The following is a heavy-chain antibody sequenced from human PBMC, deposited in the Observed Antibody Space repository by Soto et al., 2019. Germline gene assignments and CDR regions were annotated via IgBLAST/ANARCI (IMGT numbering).Heavy chain of an antibody. Sequence: EVQLVESGGGLVQSGGSLRLSCAASGFTFSSYSMNWVRQAPGKGLEWVSYISSSSSTIYYADSVKGRFTISRDNAKNSLYLQMNSLRAEDTAVYYCARDRGGYCSGGSCYSNWFDPWGQGTLVTVSS. CDR2: ISSSSSTI. CDR3: ARDRGGYCSGGSCYSNWFDP. CDR1: GFTFSSYS. J-gene: IGHJ5*02. V-gene: IGHV3-48*01. D-gene: IGHD2-15*01.